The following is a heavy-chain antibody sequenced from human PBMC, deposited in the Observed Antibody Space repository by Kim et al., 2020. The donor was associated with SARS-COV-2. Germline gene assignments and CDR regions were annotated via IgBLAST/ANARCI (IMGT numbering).Heavy chain of an antibody. CDR2: ISYDGRNQ. CDR1: GFTFSSYA. Sequence: GGSLRLSCAASGFTFSSYAMHWVRQAPGKGLEWVAVISYDGRNQYYTDSVRGRLIISRDNSEDTLDLQMNNLGADDTAVYFCARGEFGTRNAFDLWGQGT. CDR3: ARGEFGTRNAFDL. J-gene: IGHJ3*01. D-gene: IGHD1-7*01. V-gene: IGHV3-30*04.